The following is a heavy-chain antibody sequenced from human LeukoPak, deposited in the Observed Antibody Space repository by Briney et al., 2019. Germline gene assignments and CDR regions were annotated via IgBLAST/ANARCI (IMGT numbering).Heavy chain of an antibody. J-gene: IGHJ4*02. CDR2: INPDTGGT. CDR3: ATSSSWYDADLSFDS. Sequence: ASVKVSCKASGYTFTGYFLHWVRQAPGQGLEWMGRINPDTGGTNYAQKFQGRVTMTGDTSISTAYMELSRLRSDDTAVYYCATSSSWYDADLSFDSRGQGTLVTVSS. CDR1: GYTFTGYF. D-gene: IGHD6-13*01. V-gene: IGHV1-2*06.